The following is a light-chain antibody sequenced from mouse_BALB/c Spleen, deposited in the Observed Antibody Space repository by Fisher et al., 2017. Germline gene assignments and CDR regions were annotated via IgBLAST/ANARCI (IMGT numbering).Light chain of an antibody. CDR2: DTS. CDR1: SSVSY. CDR3: QQWSSNPLT. Sequence: IVLTQSPAIMSASLGEKVTMSCRASSSVSYMYWYQQKPGSSPRLLIYDTSNLASGVPVRFSGSGSGTSYSLTISRMEAEDAATYYCQQWSSNPLTFGAGTKLELK. V-gene: IGKV4-55*01. J-gene: IGKJ5*01.